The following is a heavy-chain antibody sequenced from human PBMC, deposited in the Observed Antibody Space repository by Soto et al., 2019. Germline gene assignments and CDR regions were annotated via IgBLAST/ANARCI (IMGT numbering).Heavy chain of an antibody. CDR1: GGTFSSYA. CDR2: IIPIFGTA. V-gene: IGHV1-69*13. Sequence: SVKVSCKASGGTFSSYAISWVRQAPGQGLEWMGGIIPIFGTANYAQKFQGRVTITADESTSTAYMELSSLRSGDTAVYYCARGGQYYYVSTALDYWGQGTLVTVSS. J-gene: IGHJ4*02. CDR3: ARGGQYYYVSTALDY. D-gene: IGHD3-22*01.